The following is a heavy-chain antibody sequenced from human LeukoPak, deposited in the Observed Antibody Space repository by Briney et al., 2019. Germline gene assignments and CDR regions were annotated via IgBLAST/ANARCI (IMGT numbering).Heavy chain of an antibody. CDR2: ISAYNGNT. J-gene: IGHJ6*03. CDR3: ARSPGEGYYYYYYMDV. D-gene: IGHD7-27*01. V-gene: IGHV1-18*01. Sequence: GASVKVSCKASGYTFTNYGISWVRQAPGQGLEWMGWISAYNGNTNYAQKLQGRVTMTTDTYMSTAYMELRSLRSDDTAVYYCARSPGEGYYYYYYMDVWGKGTTVTVSS. CDR1: GYTFTNYG.